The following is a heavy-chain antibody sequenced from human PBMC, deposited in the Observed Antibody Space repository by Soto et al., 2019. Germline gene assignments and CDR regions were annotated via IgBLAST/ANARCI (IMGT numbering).Heavy chain of an antibody. J-gene: IGHJ6*02. V-gene: IGHV3-23*01. CDR1: GFTFSVYA. D-gene: IGHD2-21*02. Sequence: EVQLLESGGGFVQPGGSLRLSCAATGFTFSVYAMTWVRQAPGKGLEWVSAVTANGGSTYSADSVKGRCTISRDNSTNSLFLQMISLRAEDTAVYYCASLGVGDWANYYYYYGMDVWGQGTTVTVSS. CDR2: VTANGGST. CDR3: ASLGVGDWANYYYYYGMDV.